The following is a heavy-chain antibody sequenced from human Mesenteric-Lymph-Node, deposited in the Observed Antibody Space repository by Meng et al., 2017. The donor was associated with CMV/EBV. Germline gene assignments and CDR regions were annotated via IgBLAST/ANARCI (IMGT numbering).Heavy chain of an antibody. D-gene: IGHD4-17*01. V-gene: IGHV3-49*04. CDR2: LRSKAYGGTT. J-gene: IGHJ4*02. CDR1: GFTFSDYA. CDR3: TRVPPPVTTGVFDY. Sequence: GESLKISCTASGFTFSDYAMSWVRQAPGKGLEWVGFLRSKAYGGTTEYAASVKGRFSISRDDSKSIAYLQMDSLKTADTAVYYCTRVPPPVTTGVFDYWGQGALVTVSS.